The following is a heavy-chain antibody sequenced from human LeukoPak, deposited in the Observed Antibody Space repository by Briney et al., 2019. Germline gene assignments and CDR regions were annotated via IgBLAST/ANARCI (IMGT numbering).Heavy chain of an antibody. Sequence: GASVKVSCKASGYTFTGYYMHWVRQAPGQGLEWMGWINPNSGGTNYAQKFQGRVTMTRDTSISTAYMELSRLRSDDTAVYYCARVNFRVWQQQLAPSLFDYWGQGTLVTVSS. CDR2: INPNSGGT. V-gene: IGHV1-2*02. CDR1: GYTFTGYY. CDR3: ARVNFRVWQQQLAPSLFDY. J-gene: IGHJ4*02. D-gene: IGHD6-13*01.